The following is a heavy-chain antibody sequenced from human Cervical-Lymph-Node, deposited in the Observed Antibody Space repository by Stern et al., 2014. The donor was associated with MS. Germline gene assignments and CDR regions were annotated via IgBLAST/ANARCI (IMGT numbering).Heavy chain of an antibody. Sequence: VQLEESGAEVKKPGASVKVSCKASGYTFTSYYMHWVRQAPGQGLEWMGIINPSGGSTSYAQKFQGRVTMTRDTSTSTVYMELSSLRSEDTAVYYCAVGGGYYGSGSYSAFDYWGQGTLVTVSS. V-gene: IGHV1-46*01. J-gene: IGHJ4*02. CDR1: GYTFTSYY. CDR3: AVGGGYYGSGSYSAFDY. CDR2: INPSGGST. D-gene: IGHD3-10*01.